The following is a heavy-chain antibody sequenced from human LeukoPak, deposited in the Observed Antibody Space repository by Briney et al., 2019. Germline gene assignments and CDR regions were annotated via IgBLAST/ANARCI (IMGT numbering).Heavy chain of an antibody. CDR1: GGTFSSYA. D-gene: IGHD2-8*01. J-gene: IGHJ4*02. CDR3: ARGSRDCTNGVCVFYFDY. CDR2: IIPIFGTA. V-gene: IGHV1-69*01. Sequence: SVKVSCKASGGTFSSYAISWVRQAPGQGLEWMGGIIPIFGTANYAQKFQGRVTITADESTSTAYMELSSLRSEDTAVYYCARGSRDCTNGVCVFYFDYWGQGTLVPVSS.